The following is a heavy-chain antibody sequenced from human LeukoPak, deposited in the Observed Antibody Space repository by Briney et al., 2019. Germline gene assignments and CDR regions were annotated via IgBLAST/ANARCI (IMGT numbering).Heavy chain of an antibody. J-gene: IGHJ4*02. D-gene: IGHD6-19*01. CDR2: IEYSGST. CDR1: GGSIGSRYHY. V-gene: IGHV4-39*01. Sequence: SETLSLICSVSGGSIGSRYHYWGWIRQPPGKGLEWIGSIEYSGSTYYNPPLKSRVIMSVDTSKKQFSLKVTSVTAADTAVYYCARLAHSSGYSAFDYWGQGTLVTVSS. CDR3: ARLAHSSGYSAFDY.